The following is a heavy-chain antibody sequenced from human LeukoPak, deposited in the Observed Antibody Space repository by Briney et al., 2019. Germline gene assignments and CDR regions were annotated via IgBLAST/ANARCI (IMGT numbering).Heavy chain of an antibody. V-gene: IGHV5-51*01. CDR3: VRRSYYYYGMDV. CDR2: IFPGDSET. Sequence: GESLKISCEGSGYSFISYWIGWVRQIPGKGLEWMGIIFPGDSETRYSPSFQGQVTISVDKSISTAFLQWSSLKASDTALYYCVRRSYYYYGMDVWGQGTTVTVSS. J-gene: IGHJ6*02. CDR1: GYSFISYW.